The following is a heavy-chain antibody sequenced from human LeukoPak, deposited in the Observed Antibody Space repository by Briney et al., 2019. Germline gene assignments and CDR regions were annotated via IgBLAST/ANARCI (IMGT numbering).Heavy chain of an antibody. CDR1: GFTFSNYG. CDR2: IYYDGSNK. J-gene: IGHJ4*02. CDR3: ANNFDY. Sequence: GGSLRLSCATYGFTFSNYGMHWVRQAPGKGLEWVALIYYDGSNKYYADSVKGRFTISRDNSRSTLYLQMNSLRVEDTAVYYCANNFDYWGQGTLVTVSS. V-gene: IGHV3-33*06.